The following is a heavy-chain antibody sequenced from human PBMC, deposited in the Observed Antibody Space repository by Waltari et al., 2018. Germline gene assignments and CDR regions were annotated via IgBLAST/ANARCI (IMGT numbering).Heavy chain of an antibody. CDR3: ARGDESNGYYYMDV. CDR1: GGSISSYY. J-gene: IGHJ6*03. CDR2: IYYSGST. Sequence: QVQLQESGPGLVKPSETLSLTCTVSGGSISSYYWSWIRQPPGKGLEWIGYIYYSGSTNYNPSLKSRVTISVDTSKNQFSLKLSSVTAADTAVYYCARGDESNGYYYMDVWGKGTTVTVSS. D-gene: IGHD7-27*01. V-gene: IGHV4-59*01.